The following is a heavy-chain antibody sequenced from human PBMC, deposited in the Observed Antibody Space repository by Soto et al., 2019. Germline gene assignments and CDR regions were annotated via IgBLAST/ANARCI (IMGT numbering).Heavy chain of an antibody. D-gene: IGHD1-1*01. V-gene: IGHV3-33*01. CDR2: IWSDGNNR. Sequence: GGSLRLSCAAAGFLFSNHGMHWVRQAPGKGLEWVAVIWSDGNNRYYADSVKGRFTISRDNSKNTVYLQMNSLRAEDTAVYYCVRGDNWNDEASDYWGQGTLVTVSS. J-gene: IGHJ4*02. CDR1: GFLFSNHG. CDR3: VRGDNWNDEASDY.